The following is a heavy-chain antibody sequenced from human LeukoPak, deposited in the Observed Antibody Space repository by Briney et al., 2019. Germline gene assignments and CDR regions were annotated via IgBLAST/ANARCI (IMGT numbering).Heavy chain of an antibody. J-gene: IGHJ4*02. CDR3: AKDSTVTTGNFDY. V-gene: IGHV3-30*18. CDR2: ISYDGSNK. D-gene: IGHD4-17*01. CDR1: GFTLSSYG. Sequence: PGRSLRLSCAASGFTLSSYGMHWVRQAPGKGLEWVAVISYDGSNKYYADSVKGRFTISRDNSKNTLYLQMNSLRAEDTAVYYCAKDSTVTTGNFDYWGQGTLVTVSS.